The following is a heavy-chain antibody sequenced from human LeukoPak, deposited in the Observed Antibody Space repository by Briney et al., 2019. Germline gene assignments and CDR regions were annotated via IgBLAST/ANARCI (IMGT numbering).Heavy chain of an antibody. J-gene: IGHJ6*03. CDR1: GFTFSSYA. V-gene: IGHV3-9*01. Sequence: GGSLRLSCAASGFTFSSYAMHWVRQAPGKGLEWVSGISWSSFTIGYADSVKGRFTISRDNAKNSLYLQMNSLRVEDTALYYCAKDIGRVDTASTYMDVWGKGTTVTISS. CDR3: AKDIGRVDTASTYMDV. CDR2: ISWSSFTI. D-gene: IGHD5-18*01.